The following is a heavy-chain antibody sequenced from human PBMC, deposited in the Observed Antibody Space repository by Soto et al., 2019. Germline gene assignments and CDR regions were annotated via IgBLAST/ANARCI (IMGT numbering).Heavy chain of an antibody. CDR3: ATLKKSYNGIDY. Sequence: ASVKVSCKASGYTFTAFYLYWVRQAPGQGLEWVGRINPKSGDTNYAQNFKGRVTMTRDTSISTAYMEVRSLRSDDTAFYYCATLKKSYNGIDYWRQGTVVTVSS. D-gene: IGHD1-26*01. V-gene: IGHV1-2*06. CDR2: INPKSGDT. J-gene: IGHJ4*02. CDR1: GYTFTAFY.